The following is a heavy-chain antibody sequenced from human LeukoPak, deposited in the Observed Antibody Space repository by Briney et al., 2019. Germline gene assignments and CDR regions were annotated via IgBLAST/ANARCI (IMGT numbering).Heavy chain of an antibody. CDR1: GGTFSSYA. J-gene: IGHJ4*02. CDR3: ARDAREGYSYGGTFDY. CDR2: IIPIFGTA. D-gene: IGHD5-18*01. Sequence: SVKVSCKASGGTFSSYAISWVRQAPGQGLEWMGLIIPIFGTANYAQKFQGRVTITADESTSTAYMELSSLRSEDTAVYYCARDAREGYSYGGTFDYWGQGTLVTVSS. V-gene: IGHV1-69*13.